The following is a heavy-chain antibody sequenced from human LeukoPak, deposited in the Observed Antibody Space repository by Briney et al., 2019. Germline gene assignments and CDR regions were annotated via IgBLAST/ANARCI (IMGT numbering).Heavy chain of an antibody. V-gene: IGHV4-59*01. J-gene: IGHJ4*02. Sequence: LSCAASGFTFSNAWMSWVRQAPGKGLEWIGYVHDSGSTSYNPSLKSRVTMSVNTSKNQFSLRLSSVTPADTDVYYCVRDNGASSGGIGYFDYWGQGTLVTVSS. D-gene: IGHD4-23*01. CDR2: VHDSGST. CDR1: GFTFSNAW. CDR3: VRDNGASSGGIGYFDY.